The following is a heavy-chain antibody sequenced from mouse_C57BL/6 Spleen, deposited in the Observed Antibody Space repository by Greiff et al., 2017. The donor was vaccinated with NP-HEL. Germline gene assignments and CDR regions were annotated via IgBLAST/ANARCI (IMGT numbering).Heavy chain of an antibody. V-gene: IGHV1-64*01. D-gene: IGHD1-1*01. J-gene: IGHJ2*01. CDR2: IHPNSGST. CDR1: GYTFTSYW. Sequence: VQLQQPGAELVKPGASVKLSCKASGYTFTSYWMHWVKQRPGQGLEWIGMIHPNSGSTNYNEKFKSKATLTVDKSSSTAYMQLSSLTSEDSAVYYCARPPPTTVVARDYWGQGTTLTVSS. CDR3: ARPPPTTVVARDY.